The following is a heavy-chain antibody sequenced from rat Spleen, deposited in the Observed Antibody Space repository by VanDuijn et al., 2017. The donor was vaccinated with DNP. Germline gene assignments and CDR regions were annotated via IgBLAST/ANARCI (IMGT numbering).Heavy chain of an antibody. CDR1: GFTFSNYD. CDR2: ISSSADAI. D-gene: IGHD1-5*01. J-gene: IGHJ4*01. V-gene: IGHV5S11*01. Sequence: EVQLVESGGGLVPPGGSLRLSCAASGFTFSNYDMAWVRQAPTKGLEWVASISSSADAIHYRDSVRGRFTISRDNAKSTLYLQMDSLRSEETATYYCARHGEVHLRYAMDAWGQGTSVTVSS. CDR3: ARHGEVHLRYAMDA.